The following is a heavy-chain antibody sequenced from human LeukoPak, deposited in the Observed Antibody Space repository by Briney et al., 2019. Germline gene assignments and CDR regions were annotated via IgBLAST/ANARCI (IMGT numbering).Heavy chain of an antibody. J-gene: IGHJ4*02. CDR2: IRYDGSNK. CDR3: ARDLRGNIVVIVAADLSLDY. CDR1: GFTFSSYG. V-gene: IGHV3-30*02. D-gene: IGHD2-15*01. Sequence: AGGSLRLSCAASGFTFSSYGMHWVRQAPGKGLEWVAFIRYDGSNKYYADSVKGRFTISRDNSKNTLYLQMNTLRAEDTAVYYCARDLRGNIVVIVAADLSLDYWGQGTLVTVAS.